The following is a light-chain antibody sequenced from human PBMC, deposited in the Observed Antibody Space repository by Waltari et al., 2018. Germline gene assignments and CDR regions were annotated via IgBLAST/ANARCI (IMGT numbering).Light chain of an antibody. V-gene: IGKV1-6*01. CDR3: QHYYDNPLT. CDR2: AAS. J-gene: IGKJ4*01. Sequence: IQMTQSPSALSASVGDSVTISCRASQNIYSNLAWYQQKPGKAPKLLIYAASSLQSGIPSRFSGSGSGTDFTLTISSLQPEDSAAYYCQHYYDNPLTFGGGTKVEIK. CDR1: QNIYSN.